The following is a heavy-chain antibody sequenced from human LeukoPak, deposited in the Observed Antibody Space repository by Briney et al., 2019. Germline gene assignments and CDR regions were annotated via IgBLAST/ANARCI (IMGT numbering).Heavy chain of an antibody. CDR1: GDTLTELS. J-gene: IGHJ5*02. V-gene: IGHV1-24*01. Sequence: ASVRVSCKVSGDTLTELSMHWVRQAPGKGREWMGGFDPEDGETIYAQKFQGRVTMTEDTSTDTAYMELSSLRSEDTAVYYCATWGWGRSPRWFDPWGQGTLVTVSS. D-gene: IGHD3-16*01. CDR3: ATWGWGRSPRWFDP. CDR2: FDPEDGET.